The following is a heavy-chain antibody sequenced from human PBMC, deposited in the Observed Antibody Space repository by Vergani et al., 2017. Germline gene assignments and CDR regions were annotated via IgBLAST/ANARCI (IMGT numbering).Heavy chain of an antibody. CDR3: ARETIVGATTYYYYYMDV. CDR1: GYTFTGYY. CDR2: INPNSGGT. V-gene: IGHV1-2*02. D-gene: IGHD1-26*01. Sequence: QVQLVQSGAEVKKPGASVKVSCKASGYTFTGYYMHWVRQAPGQGLEGMGWINPNSGGTNYAQKFQGRVTMTRDTSISTGYMELSRLRSDDTAVYYCARETIVGATTYYYYYMDVWGKGTTVTVSS. J-gene: IGHJ6*03.